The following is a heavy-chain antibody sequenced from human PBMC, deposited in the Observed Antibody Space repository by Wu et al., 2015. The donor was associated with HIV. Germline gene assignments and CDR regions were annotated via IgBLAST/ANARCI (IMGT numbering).Heavy chain of an antibody. V-gene: IGHV1-69*05. CDR3: AREVVVVPAAMRYFDL. Sequence: QVQLVQSGAEXKKPGSSVKVSCKASGGTFSSYAISWVRQAPGQGLEWMGGIIPIFGTANYAQKFQGRVTITTDESTSTAYMELSSLRSEDTAVYYCAREVVVVPAAMRYFDLWGRGTLVTVSS. D-gene: IGHD2-2*01. CDR1: GGTFSSYA. CDR2: IIPIFGTA. J-gene: IGHJ2*01.